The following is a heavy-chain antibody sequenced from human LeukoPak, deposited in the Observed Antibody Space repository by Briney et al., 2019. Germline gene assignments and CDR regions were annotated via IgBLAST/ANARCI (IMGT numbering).Heavy chain of an antibody. CDR3: AGTVSGAGHPGYFQH. CDR1: GGSISSYY. V-gene: IGHV4-59*01. Sequence: SETLSLTCTVSGGSISSYYWSWIRQPPGKGLEWVGYIYYSGSTNYNPSLKSRVTISVDTSKNQFSLKLSSVAAADTAVYYCAGTVSGAGHPGYFQHWGQGTLVIVSS. D-gene: IGHD6-19*01. CDR2: IYYSGST. J-gene: IGHJ1*01.